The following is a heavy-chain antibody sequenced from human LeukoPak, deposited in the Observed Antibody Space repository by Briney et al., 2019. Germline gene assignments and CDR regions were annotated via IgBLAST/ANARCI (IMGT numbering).Heavy chain of an antibody. Sequence: SETLSLTCTVSGGSISSYYWSWIRQPPGKGLEWIGYIYYSGSTNYNPSLKSRVTISVDTSKNQFSLKLSSVTAADTAVYYCARGARGHYDILTGYYWACYMDVWGKGTTVTISS. V-gene: IGHV4-59*01. CDR2: IYYSGST. D-gene: IGHD3-9*01. J-gene: IGHJ6*03. CDR1: GGSISSYY. CDR3: ARGARGHYDILTGYYWACYMDV.